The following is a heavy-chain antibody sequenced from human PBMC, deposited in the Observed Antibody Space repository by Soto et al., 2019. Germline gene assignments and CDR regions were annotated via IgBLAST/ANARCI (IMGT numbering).Heavy chain of an antibody. J-gene: IGHJ4*02. Sequence: GESLKISCKGSGYTFTSYWIGWVRQMPGEGLEWLGVIYPGDSDTRYSPSFQGQVTISADKSINTAYLQWGSLKASDSAIYYCARSAGNAGRFSEYGGQGPLVTVPS. D-gene: IGHD3-10*01. CDR2: IYPGDSDT. V-gene: IGHV5-51*01. CDR3: ARSAGNAGRFSEY. CDR1: GYTFTSYW.